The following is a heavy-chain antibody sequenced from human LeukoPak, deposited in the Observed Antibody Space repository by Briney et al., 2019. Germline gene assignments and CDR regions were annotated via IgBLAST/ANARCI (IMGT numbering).Heavy chain of an antibody. D-gene: IGHD1-26*01. CDR2: IYPGDSDT. CDR3: ARHYSGSYSDDAFDI. Sequence: GESLKISCKGSGYSFAGYWIGWVRQMPGKGLEWMGIIYPGDSDTRYSPPFQGQVTISADKSISTAYLQWSSLKASDTAMYYCARHYSGSYSDDAFDIWGQGTMVTVSS. V-gene: IGHV5-51*01. CDR1: GYSFAGYW. J-gene: IGHJ3*02.